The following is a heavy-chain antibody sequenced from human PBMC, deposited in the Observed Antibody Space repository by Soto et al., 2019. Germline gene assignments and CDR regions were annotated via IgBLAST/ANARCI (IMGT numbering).Heavy chain of an antibody. V-gene: IGHV3-23*01. CDR1: GFTFSSYA. CDR2: FSGSGGST. CDR3: AKDPGNNWNYAY. J-gene: IGHJ1*01. D-gene: IGHD1-7*01. Sequence: GGSLRLSCAASGFTFSSYAMGWVRQAPGKGLEWVSAFSGSGGSTYYADSVKGRFTISRDNSKNTLYLQMNSLRAEDTAVYYFAKDPGNNWNYAYWGRGTLVTVPS.